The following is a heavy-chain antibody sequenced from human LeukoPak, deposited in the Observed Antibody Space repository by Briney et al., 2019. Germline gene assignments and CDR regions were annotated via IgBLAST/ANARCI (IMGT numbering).Heavy chain of an antibody. D-gene: IGHD6-13*01. CDR2: ISSSSSYI. Sequence: PGGSLRLSCAASGFTFSSYSMNWVRQAPGKGLEWVSSISSSSSYIYYADSVKGRLTISRDNAKNSLYLQMNSLRAEDTAVYYCARDQGAAGPDAFDIWGQGTMVTVSS. J-gene: IGHJ3*02. V-gene: IGHV3-21*01. CDR1: GFTFSSYS. CDR3: ARDQGAAGPDAFDI.